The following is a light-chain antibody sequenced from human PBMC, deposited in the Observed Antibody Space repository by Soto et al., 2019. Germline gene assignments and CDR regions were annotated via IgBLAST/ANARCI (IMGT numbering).Light chain of an antibody. CDR3: QQYGGSSYT. CDR2: GAS. CDR1: QSVSSSY. Sequence: PGERVTLSCRSSQSVSSSYLAWYQQKPGQAPRLLIYGASSRATGIPDRFSGSGSGTDFTLTISRLEPEDFAVYYCQQYGGSSYTFGQGTKVDI. J-gene: IGKJ2*01. V-gene: IGKV3-20*01.